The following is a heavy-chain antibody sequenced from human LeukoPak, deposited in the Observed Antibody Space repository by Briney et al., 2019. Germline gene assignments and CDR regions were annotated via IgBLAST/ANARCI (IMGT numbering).Heavy chain of an antibody. CDR1: GGSISSSGYY. CDR2: IYYSGST. D-gene: IGHD3-22*01. CDR3: ARSTYYDLDY. Sequence: KPSETLSLTCTVSGGSISSSGYYWGWIRQPPGKGLGWIGSIYYSGSTYDNPSLKSRVTISVDTSKNQFSLRLSSVTAADTAVYYCARSTYYDLDYWGQGSLVTVSS. J-gene: IGHJ4*02. V-gene: IGHV4-39*01.